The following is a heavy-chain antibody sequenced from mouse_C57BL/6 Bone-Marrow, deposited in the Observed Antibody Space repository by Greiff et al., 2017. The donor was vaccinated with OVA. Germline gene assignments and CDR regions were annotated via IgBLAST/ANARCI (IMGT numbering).Heavy chain of an antibody. V-gene: IGHV3-6*01. CDR2: ISYDGSN. Sequence: EVQLQESGPGLVKPSQSLSLTCSVTGYSITSGYYWNWIRQFPGNKLEWMGYISYDGSNNYNPSLKNRISITRDTSKNQFFLKLNSVTTEDTATYYCARRGLLLYYYAMDYWGQGTSVTVSS. CDR3: ARRGLLLYYYAMDY. J-gene: IGHJ4*01. D-gene: IGHD2-3*01. CDR1: GYSITSGYY.